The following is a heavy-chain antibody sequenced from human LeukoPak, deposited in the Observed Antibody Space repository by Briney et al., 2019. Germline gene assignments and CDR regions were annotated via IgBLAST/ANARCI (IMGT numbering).Heavy chain of an antibody. CDR1: GFTFDDYA. V-gene: IGHV3-9*01. J-gene: IGHJ4*02. D-gene: IGHD3-10*01. CDR3: ARESFWYYYGSGALGY. CDR2: ISWNSGSI. Sequence: GGSLRLSCAASGFTFDDYAMHWVRQAPGKGLEWVSGISWNSGSIGYADSVKGRFTISRDNAKNTLYLQMNSLRAEDTAVYYCARESFWYYYGSGALGYWGQGTLVTVSS.